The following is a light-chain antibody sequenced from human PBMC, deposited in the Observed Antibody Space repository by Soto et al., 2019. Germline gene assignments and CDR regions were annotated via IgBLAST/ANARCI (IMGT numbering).Light chain of an antibody. CDR3: QKYGSSLPIT. CDR1: QSVSSSY. J-gene: IGKJ5*01. CDR2: DAS. V-gene: IGKV3-20*01. Sequence: EIVLTQSPGTLSLSPGERATLSCRASQSVSSSYLAWYQQKLGQAPRLLIYDASSRATGIPDRFSGSRSGTDLPITIRSIEPEDFAVYYCQKYGSSLPITFGQVTRLEIK.